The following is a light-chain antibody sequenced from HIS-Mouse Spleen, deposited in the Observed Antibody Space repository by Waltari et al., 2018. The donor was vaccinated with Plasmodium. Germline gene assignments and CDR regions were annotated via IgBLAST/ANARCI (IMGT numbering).Light chain of an antibody. V-gene: IGLV3-10*03. CDR2: EDI. Sequence: SYELTQPPSVSVSPGQTARITCSGDALPKKYAYWYQQKSGQAHVLVIYEDIKRPSGTPERFSGSSSGTMATLNISGAQVEDEDDYYCYSTDSSGNHRVFGGGTKLTVL. J-gene: IGLJ3*02. CDR1: ALPKKY. CDR3: YSTDSSGNHRV.